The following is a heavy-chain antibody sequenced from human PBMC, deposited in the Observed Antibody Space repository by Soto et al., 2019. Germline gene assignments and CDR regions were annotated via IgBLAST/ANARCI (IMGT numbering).Heavy chain of an antibody. Sequence: LSLPCTVSGGSISSSSYYWGWIRQLPGKGLEWIGSVFYSGSTYYNPSPRSRVTIYIDSSKNQFSLKLSSVTAADTAVYYCARHLVVAATTYNWFDLWGQGTLVTVSS. D-gene: IGHD2-15*01. CDR2: VFYSGST. CDR1: GGSISSSSYY. J-gene: IGHJ5*02. V-gene: IGHV4-39*01. CDR3: ARHLVVAATTYNWFDL.